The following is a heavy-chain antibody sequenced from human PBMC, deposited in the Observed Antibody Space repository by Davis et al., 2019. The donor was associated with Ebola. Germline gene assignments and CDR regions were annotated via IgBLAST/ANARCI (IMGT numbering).Heavy chain of an antibody. J-gene: IGHJ2*01. CDR2: IIPIFGTA. Sequence: SVTVSCKASGGTFSSYAISWVRQAPGQGLEWMGGIIPIFGTANYAQKFQGRVTITADESTSTAYMELSSLRSEDTAVYYCAREGGSVTRDDWYFDLWGRGTLVTVSS. CDR1: GGTFSSYA. V-gene: IGHV1-69*13. CDR3: AREGGSVTRDDWYFDL. D-gene: IGHD4-17*01.